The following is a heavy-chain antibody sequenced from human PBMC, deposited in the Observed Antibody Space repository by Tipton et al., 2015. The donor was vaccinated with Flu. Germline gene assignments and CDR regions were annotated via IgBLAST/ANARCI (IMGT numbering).Heavy chain of an antibody. V-gene: IGHV1-69*18. Sequence: QLVQSGAEVKRPGSSLKVSCRASGGPFSGCAITWVRQAPGQGLEWMGRIIPFFDTANYAQKFEGRVTITADESTSTAYMELSSLTPDDTAVYYCARHRTTDPNYYNGMDVWGQGTTVTVSS. CDR2: IIPFFDTA. CDR3: ARHRTTDPNYYNGMDV. J-gene: IGHJ6*02. CDR1: GGPFSGCA. D-gene: IGHD1-7*01.